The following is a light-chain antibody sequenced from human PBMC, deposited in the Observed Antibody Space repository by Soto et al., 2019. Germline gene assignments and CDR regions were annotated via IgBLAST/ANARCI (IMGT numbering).Light chain of an antibody. V-gene: IGLV4-60*02. CDR3: ETWDSNIWV. J-gene: IGLJ3*02. CDR1: SGHSSYI. Sequence: QPVLTQSSSASASLGSSVKLTCTLSSGHSSYIIAWHQQQPGKAPRYLMKLEGSGSYNKGSGVPDRFSGSSSGADRYLTISNLQFEDEADYYCETWDSNIWVFGGGTKLPVL. CDR2: LEGSGSY.